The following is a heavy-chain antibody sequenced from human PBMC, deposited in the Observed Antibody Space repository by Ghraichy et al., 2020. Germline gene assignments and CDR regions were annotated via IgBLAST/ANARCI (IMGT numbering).Heavy chain of an antibody. Sequence: GGSLRLSCTASGFTFGDYAMSWVRQAPGKGLEWVGFIRSKAYGGTTEYAASVKDRFTISRDDSKSIAHLQMNSLKTEDTAVYYCTRGPRGTYHLFDYWGQGTPVTVSS. D-gene: IGHD1-14*01. CDR3: TRGPRGTYHLFDY. J-gene: IGHJ4*02. CDR1: GFTFGDYA. V-gene: IGHV3-49*04. CDR2: IRSKAYGGTT.